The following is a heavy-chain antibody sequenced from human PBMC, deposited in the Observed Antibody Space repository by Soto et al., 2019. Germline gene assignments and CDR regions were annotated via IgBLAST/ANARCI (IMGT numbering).Heavy chain of an antibody. J-gene: IGHJ3*02. CDR3: ARTLRYCDWLLYDAFDI. V-gene: IGHV4-34*01. CDR2: INHSGST. CDR1: GGSFSGYY. D-gene: IGHD3-9*01. Sequence: QVQLQQWGAGLLKPSETLSLTCAVYGGSFSGYYWSWIRQPPGKGLEWIGEINHSGSTNYNPSLMSRVTISVDKFKNKFSLKLSSVNAADTAVYYCARTLRYCDWLLYDAFDIWGQGTMVTVSS.